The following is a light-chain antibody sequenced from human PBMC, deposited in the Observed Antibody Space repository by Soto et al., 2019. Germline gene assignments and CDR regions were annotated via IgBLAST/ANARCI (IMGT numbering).Light chain of an antibody. CDR3: LLSYSGPRV. CDR2: DTY. Sequence: QTVVTQEPSLTVSPGGTVSLTCGSSTGAVTTSHFPYWFQQKPGQVPKTLIYDTYNKQSRTPARFSGSLLGGKAALTISGAQLEDEAVYYCLLSYSGPRVFGGGTKLTVL. CDR1: TGAVTTSHF. J-gene: IGLJ3*02. V-gene: IGLV7-46*01.